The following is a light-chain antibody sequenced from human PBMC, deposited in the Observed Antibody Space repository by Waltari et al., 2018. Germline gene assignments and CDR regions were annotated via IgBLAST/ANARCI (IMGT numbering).Light chain of an antibody. CDR1: RAITNY. CDR3: QQSHSAPLA. J-gene: IGKJ4*01. V-gene: IGKV1-39*01. CDR2: AAS. Sequence: DIQMTQSPSSLSASVGDRVTITCRASRAITNYVNWYQHRPGVAPKLLIYAASTLQGGVPTRFSGSGSGTDFTLTISSLQIEDFATYYCQQSHSAPLAFGGGTRLEI.